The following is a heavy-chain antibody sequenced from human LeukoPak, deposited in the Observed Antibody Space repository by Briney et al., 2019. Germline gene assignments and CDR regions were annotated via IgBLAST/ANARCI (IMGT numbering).Heavy chain of an antibody. CDR2: IYYSGST. D-gene: IGHD1-26*01. CDR1: GGSISSSSYY. Sequence: SETLSLTCTASGGSISSSSYYWGWIRQPPGKGLEWIGSIYYSGSTYYNPSLKSRVTISVDTSKNQFSLKLSSVTAADTAVYYCARLGSGSYLSIDYWGQGTLVTVSS. J-gene: IGHJ4*02. CDR3: ARLGSGSYLSIDY. V-gene: IGHV4-39*01.